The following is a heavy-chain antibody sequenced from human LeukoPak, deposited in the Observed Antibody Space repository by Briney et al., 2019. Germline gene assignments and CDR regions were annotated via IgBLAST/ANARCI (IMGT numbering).Heavy chain of an antibody. Sequence: GGSLRLSCAASGFTFDDYGMSWVRQAPGKGLEWVSGINWNGGSTGYADSVKGRFTISRDNAKNSLYLQMNSLRAEDTAVYYCAKGGGYFDWLLDQDWFDPWGQGTLVTVSS. CDR2: INWNGGST. CDR3: AKGGGYFDWLLDQDWFDP. D-gene: IGHD3-9*01. CDR1: GFTFDDYG. V-gene: IGHV3-20*04. J-gene: IGHJ5*02.